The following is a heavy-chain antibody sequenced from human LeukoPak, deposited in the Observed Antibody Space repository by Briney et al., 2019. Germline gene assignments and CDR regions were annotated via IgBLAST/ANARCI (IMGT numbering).Heavy chain of an antibody. J-gene: IGHJ3*02. D-gene: IGHD4-11*01. V-gene: IGHV3-74*01. Sequence: GGSLRLSCAASGFTFSSYWMPRVRQAPGQGLVWVSRINSDGSSTSYADSVKGRFTISRNNAKNTLYLQMNSLRAEDTAVYYCARDDYLAAFDIWGQGTMVTVSS. CDR3: ARDDYLAAFDI. CDR1: GFTFSSYW. CDR2: INSDGSST.